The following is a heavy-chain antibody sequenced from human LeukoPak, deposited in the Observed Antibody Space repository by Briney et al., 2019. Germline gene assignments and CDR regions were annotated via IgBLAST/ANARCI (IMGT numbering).Heavy chain of an antibody. D-gene: IGHD5-18*01. CDR1: GFTFSSYG. V-gene: IGHV3-30*02. CDR2: IRYDGSNK. J-gene: IGHJ4*02. Sequence: GGSLRLSCAASGFTFSSYGMHWVRQAPGKGLEWVAFIRYDGSNKYYADSAKGRFTISRDNSKNTLYLQMNSLRAEDTAVYYCAKWLARGHSYDHDYWGQGTLVTVSS. CDR3: AKWLARGHSYDHDY.